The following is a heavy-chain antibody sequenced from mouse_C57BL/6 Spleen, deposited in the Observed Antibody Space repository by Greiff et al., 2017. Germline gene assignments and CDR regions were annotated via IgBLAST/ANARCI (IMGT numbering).Heavy chain of an antibody. CDR3: ARNLLITTVVAPHAMDY. D-gene: IGHD1-1*01. J-gene: IGHJ4*01. Sequence: QVQLQQPGAELVKPGASVKLSCKASGYTFTSYWMHWVKQRPGRGLEWIGRIDPNSGGTKYNEKFKSKATLTVDKPSSTAYMQLSSLTSEDSAVYYCARNLLITTVVAPHAMDYWGQGTSVTVSS. CDR1: GYTFTSYW. V-gene: IGHV1-72*01. CDR2: IDPNSGGT.